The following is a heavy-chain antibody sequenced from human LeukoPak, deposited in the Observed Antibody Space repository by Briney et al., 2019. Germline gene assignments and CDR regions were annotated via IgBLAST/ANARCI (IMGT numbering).Heavy chain of an antibody. CDR3: ARPQSSSGYYWPFDD. CDR1: GFTFSSYA. CDR2: ISPSSGT. J-gene: IGHJ4*02. Sequence: SGGSLRLSCAASGFTFSSYAMRWVRQAPGKGLEWVSAISPSSGTFYADSVTGRFTISRDNSKNTMYLQMNSLRAEDTAVYYCARPQSSSGYYWPFDDWGQGTLVTVSS. D-gene: IGHD3-22*01. V-gene: IGHV3-23*01.